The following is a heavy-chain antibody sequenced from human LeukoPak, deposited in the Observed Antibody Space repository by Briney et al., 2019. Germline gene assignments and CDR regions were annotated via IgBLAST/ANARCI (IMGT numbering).Heavy chain of an antibody. J-gene: IGHJ3*02. CDR1: GGSFSGYY. Sequence: KPSETLSLTCAVYGGSFSGYYWSWIRQPPGKGLEWIGEINHSGSTNYNPSLKSRVTISVDTSKNQFSLKLSSVTAADTAVYYCARSFARRYYYDSSPRAFDIWGQGTMVTVSS. CDR3: ARSFARRYYYDSSPRAFDI. D-gene: IGHD3-22*01. CDR2: INHSGST. V-gene: IGHV4-34*01.